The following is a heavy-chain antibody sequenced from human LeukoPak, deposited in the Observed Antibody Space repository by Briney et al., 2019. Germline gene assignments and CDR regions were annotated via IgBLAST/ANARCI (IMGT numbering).Heavy chain of an antibody. V-gene: IGHV3-74*01. CDR3: ARDFAYCRGDCW. Sequence: TGGSLRLSCTASGFSFSIYALSWVRHAPGKGLVWVSRISKDGSTTNYADSVKGRFTISRDNAKNTLYLQMNSLRAEDTAIYYCARDFAYCRGDCWWGQGTLVTVSS. J-gene: IGHJ4*02. CDR1: GFSFSIYA. D-gene: IGHD2-21*02. CDR2: ISKDGSTT.